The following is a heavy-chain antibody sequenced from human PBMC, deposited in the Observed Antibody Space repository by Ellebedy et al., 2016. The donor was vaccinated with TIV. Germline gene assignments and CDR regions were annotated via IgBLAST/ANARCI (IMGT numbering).Heavy chain of an antibody. D-gene: IGHD2/OR15-2a*01. CDR2: IYYSGST. CDR3: ARHSLMTNIPFWFDP. V-gene: IGHV4-39*01. J-gene: IGHJ5*02. Sequence: SETLSLTXTVSGGSIRSSDFYWGWIRQPPGKGLEWIGSIYYSGSTYYNPSLKSRVTISVDTSKNQFSLKLSSVTAADTAVYYCARHSLMTNIPFWFDPWGQGTLVTVSS. CDR1: GGSIRSSDFY.